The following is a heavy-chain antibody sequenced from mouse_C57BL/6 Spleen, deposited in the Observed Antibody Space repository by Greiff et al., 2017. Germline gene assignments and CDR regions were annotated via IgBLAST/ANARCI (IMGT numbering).Heavy chain of an antibody. Sequence: VQLQESGPELVKPGASVKISCKASGYAFSSSWMNWVKQRPGKGLEWIGRIYPGDGDTNYNGKFKGKATLTADKSSSTAYMQLSSLTSEDSAVYFCARWTVVATDYAMDYWGQGTSVTVSS. CDR3: ARWTVVATDYAMDY. V-gene: IGHV1-82*01. CDR1: GYAFSSSW. D-gene: IGHD1-1*01. CDR2: IYPGDGDT. J-gene: IGHJ4*01.